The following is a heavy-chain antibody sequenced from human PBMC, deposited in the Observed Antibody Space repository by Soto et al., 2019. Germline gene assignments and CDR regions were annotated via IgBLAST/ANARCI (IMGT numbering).Heavy chain of an antibody. V-gene: IGHV3-11*01. CDR3: ARCLLGVGDPFDI. CDR2: ISDSGSVT. CDR1: GFTFSNYY. Sequence: VQLVDSGGGLVKPGGSLRLSCAASGFTFSNYYMTWILQAPGKGLEWISYISDSGSVTYYADSVQGRFSISRDNAKNSLFLEMNDLRVDDTAVYYCARCLLGVGDPFDIWGQGTMVTVSS. J-gene: IGHJ3*02. D-gene: IGHD2-15*01.